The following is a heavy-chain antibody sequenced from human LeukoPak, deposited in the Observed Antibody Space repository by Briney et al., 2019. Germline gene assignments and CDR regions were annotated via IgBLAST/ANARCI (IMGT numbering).Heavy chain of an antibody. CDR2: IYYSGST. J-gene: IGHJ3*02. CDR3: ARLTYSSGWYKGDAFDI. V-gene: IGHV4-59*01. D-gene: IGHD6-19*01. CDR1: GGSISSYY. Sequence: PSETLSLTCTVSGGSISSYYWSWIRQPPGKGLEWIGYIYYSGSTNYNPSLKSRVTISVDTSKNQFSLKLSSVTAADTAVYYCARLTYSSGWYKGDAFDICGQGTMVTVSS.